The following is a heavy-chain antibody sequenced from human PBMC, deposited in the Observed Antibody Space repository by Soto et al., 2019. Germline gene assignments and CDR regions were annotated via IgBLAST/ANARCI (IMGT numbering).Heavy chain of an antibody. J-gene: IGHJ4*02. CDR3: ARIQSVLSMFREPLDY. D-gene: IGHD3-10*01. CDR2: ISDTGLTT. V-gene: IGHV3-23*01. Sequence: GGSLRLSCAASGFTFGTYAMAWVRQASGRGLEWVSDISDTGLTTHYAVSVKGRFIVSRDNSRNTLFLQLNSLRVDDTAVYYCARIQSVLSMFREPLDYWGQGTLVTVSS. CDR1: GFTFGTYA.